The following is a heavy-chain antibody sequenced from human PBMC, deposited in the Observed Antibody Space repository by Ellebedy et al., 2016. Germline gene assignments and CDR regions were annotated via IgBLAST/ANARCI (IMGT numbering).Heavy chain of an antibody. J-gene: IGHJ6*02. CDR3: ARGLLYYDFWSGYYKGAGDYYYDMDV. V-gene: IGHV4-59*01. CDR1: GGSISSYY. D-gene: IGHD3-3*01. Sequence: SETLSLTCTVSGGSISSYYWNWIWQPPGKGLEWIGYIYYSGSTNYNPSLKSRVTISVDTSKNQLSLKLSSVTAADTAVYYCARGLLYYDFWSGYYKGAGDYYYDMDVWGQGTTVTVSS. CDR2: IYYSGST.